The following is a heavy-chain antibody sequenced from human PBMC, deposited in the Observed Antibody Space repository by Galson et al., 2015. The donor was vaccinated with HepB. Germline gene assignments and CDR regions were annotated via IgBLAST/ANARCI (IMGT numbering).Heavy chain of an antibody. Sequence: SVKVSCKASGGTFSSYTISWVRQAPGQGLEWMGRIIPILGIANYAQKFQGRVTITADKSTSTAYMELSSLRSEDTAVYYCARVGRDGYPHWGYWGQGTLVTVSS. V-gene: IGHV1-69*02. CDR2: IIPILGIA. CDR1: GGTFSSYT. D-gene: IGHD5-24*01. CDR3: ARVGRDGYPHWGY. J-gene: IGHJ4*02.